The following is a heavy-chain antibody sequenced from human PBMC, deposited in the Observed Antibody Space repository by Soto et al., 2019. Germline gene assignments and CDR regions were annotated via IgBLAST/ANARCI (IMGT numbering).Heavy chain of an antibody. CDR1: GGSFSGYY. D-gene: IGHD3-9*01. J-gene: IGHJ4*02. Sequence: SETLSLTCAVYGGSFSGYYWSWIRQPPGKGLEWIGEINHSGSTNYNPSLKSRVTISVETSKNQFSLKLSSVTAADTAVYYCARGWAYSPYYDILTGYYTWNDYWGQGTLVTVSS. CDR3: ARGWAYSPYYDILTGYYTWNDY. CDR2: INHSGST. V-gene: IGHV4-34*01.